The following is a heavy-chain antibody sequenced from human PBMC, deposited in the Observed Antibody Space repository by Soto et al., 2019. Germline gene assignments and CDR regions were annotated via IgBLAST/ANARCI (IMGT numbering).Heavy chain of an antibody. CDR1: GFTFSSYA. CDR3: TTGLSNGYYNFDY. V-gene: IGHV3-23*01. Sequence: GGSLRLSCAASGFTFSSYAMTWVRQAPGKGLEWVSGISGSGGSTYYADSVKGRFTISRDHSKDTLYLHMNSLKTEDTAVYYCTTGLSNGYYNFDYWGQGTPVTVSS. CDR2: ISGSGGST. J-gene: IGHJ4*02. D-gene: IGHD3-22*01.